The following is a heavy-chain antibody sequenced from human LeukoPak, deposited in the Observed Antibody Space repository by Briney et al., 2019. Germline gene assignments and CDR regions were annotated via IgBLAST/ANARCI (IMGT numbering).Heavy chain of an antibody. CDR2: LYYSGNT. CDR1: GGSISRSSYY. J-gene: IGHJ4*02. D-gene: IGHD5-24*01. Sequence: PSETLSLTCSVSGGSISRSSYYWGWIRQPPGKGLGWIGSLYYSGNTYHNPSLKSRVTISVDTSKNQFSLKLSSVTVADTAVYYCARQDVEMATADYWGQGTLVTVSS. V-gene: IGHV4-39*01. CDR3: ARQDVEMATADY.